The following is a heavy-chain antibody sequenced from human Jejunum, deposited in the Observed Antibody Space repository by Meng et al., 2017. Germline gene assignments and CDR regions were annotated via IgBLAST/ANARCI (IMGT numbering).Heavy chain of an antibody. CDR2: IASKIDGGTT. D-gene: IGHD3-10*01. CDR1: RFTFTNAW. V-gene: IGHV3-15*04. CDR3: TISYYGSGTYRLFDY. J-gene: IGHJ4*02. Sequence: GGSLRLSCTASRFTFTNAWMYWVRQAPGKGLEWVGRIASKIDGGTTDYAAPVKGRFTVSRDDSKNTLYRQMNSLETEDTAVYYCTISYYGSGTYRLFDYWGQGTLVTVSS.